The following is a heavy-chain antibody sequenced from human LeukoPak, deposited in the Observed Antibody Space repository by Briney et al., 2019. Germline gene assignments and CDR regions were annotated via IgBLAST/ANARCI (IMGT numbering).Heavy chain of an antibody. D-gene: IGHD3-22*01. J-gene: IGHJ4*02. CDR3: ARDLYDSSGYYAPFDY. CDR1: GFIFSSYA. CDR2: ISSSGSTI. V-gene: IGHV3-48*04. Sequence: PGGSLRLSCAASGFIFSSYAMSWVRQAPGKGLEWVSYISSSGSTIYYADSVKGRFTISRDNAKNSLYLQMNSLRAEDTAVYYCARDLYDSSGYYAPFDYWGQGTLVTVSS.